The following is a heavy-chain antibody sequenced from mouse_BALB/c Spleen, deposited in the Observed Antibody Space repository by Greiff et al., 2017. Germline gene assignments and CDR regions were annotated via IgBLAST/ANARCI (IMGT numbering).Heavy chain of an antibody. Sequence: LQQPGSELVRPGASVKLSCKASGYTFTSYWMHWVKQRPGQGLEWIGNIYPGSGSTNYDEKFKSKATLTVDTSSSTAYMQLSSLTSEDSAVYYCTALRFYAMDYWGQGTSVTVSS. V-gene: IGHV1S22*01. D-gene: IGHD1-1*01. CDR3: TALRFYAMDY. J-gene: IGHJ4*01. CDR1: GYTFTSYW. CDR2: IYPGSGST.